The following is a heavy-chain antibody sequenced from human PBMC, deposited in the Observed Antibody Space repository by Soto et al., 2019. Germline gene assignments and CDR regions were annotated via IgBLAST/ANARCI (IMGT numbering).Heavy chain of an antibody. CDR2: IRTKEFRGTT. Sequence: EVKLVESGGEFVQPGRSLRLSCAGYGFRIGDYAISWVRQAPGKGLEWVGFIRTKEFRGTTEVAPSVRDRFSMSRDESKNVAYLQIIGLKAEDTGTYYCSRADFEGQYVRGLWQGVLGFSDYWGQGTHVSVSS. CDR3: SRADFEGQYVRGLWQGVLGFSDY. V-gene: IGHV3-49*04. D-gene: IGHD3-10*02. J-gene: IGHJ4*02. CDR1: GFRIGDYA.